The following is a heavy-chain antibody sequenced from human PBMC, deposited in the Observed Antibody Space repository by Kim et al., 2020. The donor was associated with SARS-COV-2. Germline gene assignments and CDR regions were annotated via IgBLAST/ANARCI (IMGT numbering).Heavy chain of an antibody. CDR1: GFTFTSSA. D-gene: IGHD4-17*01. CDR3: AADFVEGWPYGDYEFDY. Sequence: SVKVSCKASGFTFTSSAVQWVRQARGQRLEWIGWIVVGSGNTNYAQKFQERVTITRDMSTSTAYMELSSLRSEDTAVYYCAADFVEGWPYGDYEFDYWGQGTLVTVSS. J-gene: IGHJ4*02. CDR2: IVVGSGNT. V-gene: IGHV1-58*01.